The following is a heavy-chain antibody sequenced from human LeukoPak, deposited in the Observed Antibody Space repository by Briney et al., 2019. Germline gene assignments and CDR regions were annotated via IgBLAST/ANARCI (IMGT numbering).Heavy chain of an antibody. Sequence: GASVKVSCTASGYTFIGYFIHWVRQAPGQGLEWMGWINPKSGSTNYAQQYQGGVTMTRDTSIRTAYMELSSLRPDDTAVYFCARDGQGSGKTYDYWGQGTLVTVSS. J-gene: IGHJ4*02. V-gene: IGHV1-2*02. D-gene: IGHD1-1*01. CDR1: GYTFIGYF. CDR2: INPKSGST. CDR3: ARDGQGSGKTYDY.